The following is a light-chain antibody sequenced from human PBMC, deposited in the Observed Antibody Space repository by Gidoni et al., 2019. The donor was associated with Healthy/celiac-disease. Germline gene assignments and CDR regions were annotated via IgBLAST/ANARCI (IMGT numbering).Light chain of an antibody. Sequence: QSALTQPASVSGSPGQSITISCTGASSDVGSYNLVSWYQQHPGKAPQLMIYEGSKRPSGVSNRFSGSKSGNTASLTISGLQAEDEADYYCCSYAGSSRGVFGGGAKLTVL. CDR1: SSDVGSYNL. V-gene: IGLV2-23*01. CDR2: EGS. CDR3: CSYAGSSRGV. J-gene: IGLJ2*01.